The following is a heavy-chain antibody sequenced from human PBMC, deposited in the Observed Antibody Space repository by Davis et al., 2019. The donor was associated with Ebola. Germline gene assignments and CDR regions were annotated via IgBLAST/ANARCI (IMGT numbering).Heavy chain of an antibody. CDR1: GFTFTGSA. D-gene: IGHD6-19*01. V-gene: IGHV3-73*01. CDR3: TGTWLTYDY. CDR2: IRSKANRYAT. Sequence: GESLKISCAASGFTFTGSAMDWVRQASGKGLAWVGRIRSKANRYATAYATSVKGRFTISSDYSKNTAYLQMNSLKTEDTAVYYCTGTWLTYDYWGQGTLVTVSS. J-gene: IGHJ4*02.